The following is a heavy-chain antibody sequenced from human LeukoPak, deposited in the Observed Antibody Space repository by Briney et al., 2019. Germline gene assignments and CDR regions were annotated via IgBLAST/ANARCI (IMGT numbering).Heavy chain of an antibody. Sequence: ETLSLTCAVYGGSFSGYYWGWIRQAPGKGLEWVSGLSGSGSSAYYADSVKGRFTISRDNSKNTLYLQMNSLRPEDTAVYYCAKGLTNLGDDWGQGTLVTVSS. V-gene: IGHV3-23*01. J-gene: IGHJ4*02. D-gene: IGHD3-9*01. CDR2: LSGSGSSA. CDR1: GGSFSGYY. CDR3: AKGLTNLGDD.